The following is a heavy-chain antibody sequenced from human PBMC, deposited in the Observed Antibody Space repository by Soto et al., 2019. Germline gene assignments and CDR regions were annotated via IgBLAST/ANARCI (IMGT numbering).Heavy chain of an antibody. J-gene: IGHJ4*02. V-gene: IGHV3-21*01. D-gene: IGHD6-13*01. CDR3: ARDSGSSWYYDY. CDR2: ISSSSSYI. CDR1: GFTFSSYS. Sequence: EVQLVESGGGLVKPGGSLRLSCEASGFTFSSYSMNWVRQAPGKGLEWVSSISSSSSYIYYADTVKGRFTIARDNAKNSLYLEMNSLRAEDTAVYYWARDSGSSWYYDYWGQGTLVTVSS.